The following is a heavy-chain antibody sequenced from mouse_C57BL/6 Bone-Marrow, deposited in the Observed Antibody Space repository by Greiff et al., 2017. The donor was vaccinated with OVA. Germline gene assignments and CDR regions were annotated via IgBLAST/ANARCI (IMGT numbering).Heavy chain of an antibody. J-gene: IGHJ2*01. CDR1: GYAFSSYW. V-gene: IGHV1-80*01. CDR2: IYPGDGDP. CDR3: ARWGTTVVADY. Sequence: QVQLQQSGAELVKPGASVKISCKASGYAFSSYWMNWVKQRPGKGLEWIGQIYPGDGDPNYNGKFKGKATLTADKSSSTAYMQLSSLTSEDSAVYFCARWGTTVVADYWGQGTTLTVSS. D-gene: IGHD1-1*01.